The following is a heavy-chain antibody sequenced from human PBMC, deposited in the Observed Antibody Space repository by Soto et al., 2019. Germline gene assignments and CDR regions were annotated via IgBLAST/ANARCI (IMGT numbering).Heavy chain of an antibody. CDR3: ASGGSGWDFDY. CDR1: GYTFTSYY. J-gene: IGHJ4*02. Sequence: QVQLVQSGAEVKKPGASVKVSCKASGYTFTSYYMHWVRQAPGQGLEWMGKINPSGGSTSYAQKFQGRVTMTRDTSTSTVYMELSSLRSEDTAVYYCASGGSGWDFDYWGQGTLVTVSS. V-gene: IGHV1-46*01. CDR2: INPSGGST. D-gene: IGHD6-19*01.